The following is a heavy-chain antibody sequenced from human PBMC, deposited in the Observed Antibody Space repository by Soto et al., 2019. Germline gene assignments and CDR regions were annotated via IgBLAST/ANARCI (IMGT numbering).Heavy chain of an antibody. D-gene: IGHD3-10*01. J-gene: IGHJ4*02. V-gene: IGHV3-30-3*01. CDR2: ISDDGINE. CDR3: ARGSAGHYNSGTLLD. Sequence: QVQVVESGGGVVQPGRSLRLSCAASGFTFSNYAMHWVRQAPGKGLEWVAVISDDGINEYYADSVKGRFTISRDNSKNTLYLQMNSLRGDDTAVYYWARGSAGHYNSGTLLDWGQGTLVTVSS. CDR1: GFTFSNYA.